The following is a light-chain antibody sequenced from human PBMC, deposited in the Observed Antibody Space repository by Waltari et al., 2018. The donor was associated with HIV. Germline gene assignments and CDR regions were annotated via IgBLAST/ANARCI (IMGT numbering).Light chain of an antibody. J-gene: IGKJ2*01. CDR2: GTS. CDR1: QSVSSRF. V-gene: IGKV3-20*01. CDR3: QQYGSSPPYT. Sequence: DIVLTQSPGTLSLSPGERATLSCRASQSVSSRFLSWYQQIPGQAPRLLISGTSSRATGIPDRFSGSGSGTDFTLTISRLEPEDFAVYYCQQYGSSPPYTFGQGTKLEIK.